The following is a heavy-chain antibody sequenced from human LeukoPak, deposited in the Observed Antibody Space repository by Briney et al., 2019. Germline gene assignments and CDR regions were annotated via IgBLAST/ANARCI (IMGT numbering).Heavy chain of an antibody. J-gene: IGHJ4*02. V-gene: IGHV3-9*03. CDR2: ISWNSGSI. Sequence: PGGSLRLSCAASGFTFDDYAMHWVRQAPGKGLEWVSGISWNSGSIGYADSVKGRFTISRDNAKNSLYLQMNSLRAEDMALYYCAKGYSSGRRPPFFDYWGQGTLVTVSS. D-gene: IGHD6-19*01. CDR1: GFTFDDYA. CDR3: AKGYSSGRRPPFFDY.